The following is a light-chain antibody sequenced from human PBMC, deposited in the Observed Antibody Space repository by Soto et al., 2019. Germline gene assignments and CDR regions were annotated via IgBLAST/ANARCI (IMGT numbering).Light chain of an antibody. CDR3: AAWDDSLSGRWV. CDR2: RSN. V-gene: IGLV1-47*01. Sequence: QAVVTQPPSASGTPGQRVTISCSGSSSNIGSNYVYWYQQLPGTAPKLLIYRSNQRPSGVPDRFSGSKSGTSASLAISGLRSEDEADYYCAAWDDSLSGRWVFGGGTKLTVL. J-gene: IGLJ3*02. CDR1: SSNIGSNY.